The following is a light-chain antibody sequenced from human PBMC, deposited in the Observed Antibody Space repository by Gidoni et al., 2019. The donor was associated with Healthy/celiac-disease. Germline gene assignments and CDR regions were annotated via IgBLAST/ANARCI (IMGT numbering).Light chain of an antibody. CDR3: QQYYSTPLT. J-gene: IGKJ4*01. CDR2: WAS. Sequence: DIVLTQSPDSLAVSLGERATINCKSSQSGLYSSNNKYYLAWYQQKPGQPPTLLIYWASTRESGVPDRFSGSGSGTDFTLTISSLQAEDVAVYYCQQYYSTPLTFGGGTKVEIK. V-gene: IGKV4-1*01. CDR1: QSGLYSSNNKYY.